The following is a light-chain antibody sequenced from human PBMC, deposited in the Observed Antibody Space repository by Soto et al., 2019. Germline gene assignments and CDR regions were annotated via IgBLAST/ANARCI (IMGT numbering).Light chain of an antibody. J-gene: IGKJ1*01. CDR1: QSVSSF. CDR2: GAS. CDR3: QQYSNWPSRT. V-gene: IGKV3-15*01. Sequence: EKVMTQSPATLSMSPGEIATLSCRARQSVSSFVALYQQKPGQAPRLLIYGASTRATGIPARFSGSGSGPACTLTRSSRQSEDFAVYYCQQYSNWPSRTFGQGTKVEV.